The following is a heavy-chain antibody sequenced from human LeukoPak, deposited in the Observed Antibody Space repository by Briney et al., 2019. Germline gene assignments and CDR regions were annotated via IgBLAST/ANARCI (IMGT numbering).Heavy chain of an antibody. CDR2: INIDGSST. CDR1: GFPFSSYW. V-gene: IGHV3-74*01. Sequence: GGSMRLSCAASGFPFSSYWMQWVRQAPGKRLVWVSRINIDGSSTTYADSVKGRFTISRDNAKNTLYLQMNSLRAEDTAVYYCARDRVGTLYWCRGTLVTVSS. J-gene: IGHJ4*02. D-gene: IGHD1/OR15-1a*01. CDR3: ARDRVGTLY.